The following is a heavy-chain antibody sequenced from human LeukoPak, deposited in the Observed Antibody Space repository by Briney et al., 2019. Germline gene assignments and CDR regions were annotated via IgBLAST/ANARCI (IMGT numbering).Heavy chain of an antibody. Sequence: ASVKVSCKASGYTFTSYGISWVRQAPGQGLEWMGWINPNSGGTNYAQKFQGRVTMTRDTSISTAYMELSGLRSDDTAVYYCARDLSGNLHFDYWGQGTLVTVSS. J-gene: IGHJ4*02. CDR1: GYTFTSYG. V-gene: IGHV1-2*02. CDR2: INPNSGGT. D-gene: IGHD3-10*01. CDR3: ARDLSGNLHFDY.